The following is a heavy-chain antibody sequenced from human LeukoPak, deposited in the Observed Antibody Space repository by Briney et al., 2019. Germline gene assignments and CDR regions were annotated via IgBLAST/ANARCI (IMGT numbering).Heavy chain of an antibody. CDR2: IRYDGSNK. J-gene: IGHJ5*02. CDR1: GFTFSSYG. V-gene: IGHV3-30*02. Sequence: GGSLRLSCAASGFTFSSYGMHWVRQAPGKGLEWVAFIRYDGSNKYYADSVKGRFTISRDNSKNTLYLQMNSLRAEDTAVYYCAKNPTYDFWNNWFDPWGQGTLVTVSS. D-gene: IGHD3-3*01. CDR3: AKNPTYDFWNNWFDP.